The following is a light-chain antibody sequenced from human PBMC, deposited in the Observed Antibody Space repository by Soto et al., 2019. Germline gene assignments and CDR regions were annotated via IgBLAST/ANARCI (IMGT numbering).Light chain of an antibody. CDR1: QSVSRY. CDR3: QQRSNGLT. CDR2: DAS. J-gene: IGKJ4*01. V-gene: IGKV3-11*01. Sequence: EIVLTQSPATLSLSPGERATLSCRASQSVSRYLAWYQQKPGQAPRLLIYDASNRATGIPARFSGSGSGTDFTLTISSLEPEDFAVHYCQQRSNGLTFGGGTKVEIK.